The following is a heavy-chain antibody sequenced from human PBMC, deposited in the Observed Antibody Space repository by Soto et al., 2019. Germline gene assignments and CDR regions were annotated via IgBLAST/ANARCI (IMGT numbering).Heavy chain of an antibody. CDR1: GGSVSSTSYY. CDR3: ESDYSGYSADPDNYGLDV. CDR2: IYYSGTT. D-gene: IGHD4-4*01. Sequence: QLQLQESGPGLVKASETLSLTCTVSGGSVSSTSYYWCWIRQPPGTGLEWIGNIYYSGTTNYNPSLKSRVTISLDKSKHQFSLKVNSVTAADTAVYDCESDYSGYSADPDNYGLDVWGQGTTVTVSS. V-gene: IGHV4-39*01. J-gene: IGHJ6*02.